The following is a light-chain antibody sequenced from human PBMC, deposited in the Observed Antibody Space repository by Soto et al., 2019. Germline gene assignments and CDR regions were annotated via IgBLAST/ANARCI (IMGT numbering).Light chain of an antibody. CDR1: QSIVSNF. CDR3: QQTFHSPRT. V-gene: IGKV3-20*01. Sequence: EIVLTQSPGTLSLSPGETASLSCWASQSIVSNFLAWYQQRRGQPPRLLIYDSSRRASGIPARFTGSGSGTAFTLTISRVEREDSAVYYCQQTFHSPRTFGQGTRLEI. J-gene: IGKJ2*01. CDR2: DSS.